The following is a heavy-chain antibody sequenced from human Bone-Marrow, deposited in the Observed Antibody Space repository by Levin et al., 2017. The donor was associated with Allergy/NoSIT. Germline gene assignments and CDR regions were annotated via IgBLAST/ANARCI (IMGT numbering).Heavy chain of an antibody. CDR1: GYTFTAYY. CDR3: FVRGLDHTPLDS. Sequence: GASVKVSCKASGYTFTAYYLHWVRQARGQGLEWMGWISPDDGVTKYAQKFQGRVTMTRDTSINTAYMELSGLRSDDTAVYFCFVRGLDHTPLDSWGQGTRVTGSS. D-gene: IGHD3-10*02. V-gene: IGHV1-2*02. J-gene: IGHJ4*02. CDR2: ISPDDGVT.